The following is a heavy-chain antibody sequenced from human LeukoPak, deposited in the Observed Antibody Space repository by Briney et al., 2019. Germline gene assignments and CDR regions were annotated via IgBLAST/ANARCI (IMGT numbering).Heavy chain of an antibody. CDR3: ARAGLYSGSGLDY. V-gene: IGHV3-21*01. CDR2: ISSGSGYM. D-gene: IGHD5-12*01. J-gene: IGHJ4*02. CDR1: GFTFSSYN. Sequence: GGSLRLSCAVSGFTFSSYNMNWVRQAPGKGLEWVSAISSGSGYMYYADSVKGRFTISRDNAKNSLYLQMNSLRAEDTAVYYSARAGLYSGSGLDYWGLGTLVTVSS.